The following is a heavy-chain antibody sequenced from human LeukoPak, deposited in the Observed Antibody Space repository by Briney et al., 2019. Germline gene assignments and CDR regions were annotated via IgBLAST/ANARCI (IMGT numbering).Heavy chain of an antibody. CDR3: AKDALYYSNAADYFDY. V-gene: IGHV3-30-3*01. CDR2: ISYDGSNK. Sequence: GGSLRLSCAASGFTFSSYAMHWVRQAPGKGLEWVAVISYDGSNKYYADSVKGRFTISRDNSKNTLYLQMNSLRVEDTAVYNCAKDALYYSNAADYFDYWGQGTLVTVSS. J-gene: IGHJ4*02. D-gene: IGHD4-11*01. CDR1: GFTFSSYA.